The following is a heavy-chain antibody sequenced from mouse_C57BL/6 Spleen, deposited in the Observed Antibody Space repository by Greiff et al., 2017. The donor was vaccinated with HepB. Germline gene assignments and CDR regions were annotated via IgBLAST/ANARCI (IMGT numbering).Heavy chain of an antibody. Sequence: EVNVVESGEGLVKPGGSLKLSCAASGFTFSSYAMSWVRQTPEKRLEWVAYISSGGDYIYYADTVKGRFTISRDNARNTLYLQMSSLKSEDTAMYYCTREDDYFFAYWGQGTLVTVSA. D-gene: IGHD2-4*01. J-gene: IGHJ3*01. V-gene: IGHV5-9-1*02. CDR1: GFTFSSYA. CDR2: ISSGGDYI. CDR3: TREDDYFFAY.